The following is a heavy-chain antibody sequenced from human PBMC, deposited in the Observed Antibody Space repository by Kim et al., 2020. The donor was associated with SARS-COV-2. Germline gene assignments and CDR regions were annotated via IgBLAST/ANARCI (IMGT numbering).Heavy chain of an antibody. D-gene: IGHD3-3*01. J-gene: IGHJ4*02. CDR2: INAGNGNT. V-gene: IGHV1-3*01. CDR1: GYTFTSYA. Sequence: ASVKVSCKASGYTFTSYAMHWVRQAPGQRLEWMGWINAGNGNTKYSQKFQGRVTITRDTSASTAYMELSSLRSEDTAVYYCEREGLRILEWLLPLDYWGQGTLVTVSS. CDR3: EREGLRILEWLLPLDY.